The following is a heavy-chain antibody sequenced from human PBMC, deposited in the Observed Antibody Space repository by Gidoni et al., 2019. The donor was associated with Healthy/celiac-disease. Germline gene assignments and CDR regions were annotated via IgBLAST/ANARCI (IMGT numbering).Heavy chain of an antibody. J-gene: IGHJ3*02. Sequence: EVQLVESGGGLVQPGGSLRLSCAASGFTFSSYWMSWVRQAPGKGLEWVANIKQDGREKYYVDSVKGRFTISRDNAKNSLYLQMNSLRAEDTAVYYCARYYDFWSGSDAFDIWGQGTMVTVSS. CDR3: ARYYDFWSGSDAFDI. D-gene: IGHD3-3*01. CDR2: IKQDGREK. V-gene: IGHV3-7*01. CDR1: GFTFSSYW.